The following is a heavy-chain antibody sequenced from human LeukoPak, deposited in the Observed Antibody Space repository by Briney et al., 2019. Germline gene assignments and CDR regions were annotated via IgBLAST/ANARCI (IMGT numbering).Heavy chain of an antibody. D-gene: IGHD3-9*01. CDR1: GFTCSNYA. V-gene: IGHV3-23*01. J-gene: IGHJ4*02. CDR3: AKWGDYDILTGYYDSDY. Sequence: QSGGSLRLSGAASGFTCSNYAMSWVRQAPGKGLEWVSAVSGRDDSTYYADSVKGRFTISRGNSKNTLYLQMNSLRAEDTAVYYCAKWGDYDILTGYYDSDYWGQGTLVTVSS. CDR2: VSGRDDST.